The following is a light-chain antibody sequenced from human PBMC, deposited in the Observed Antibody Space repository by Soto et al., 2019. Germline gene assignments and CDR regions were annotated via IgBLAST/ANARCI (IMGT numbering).Light chain of an antibody. CDR3: QQYNKWPPST. CDR1: QSVSSS. CDR2: GAS. J-gene: IGKJ2*02. V-gene: IGKV3-15*01. Sequence: EIVMTQSPATLSVSPGERATLSCRASQSVSSSLAWYQQKPGQAPRLLIYGASTRATGIPARFSGSGSGTEFTLTISSLQSEDFAVYYCQQYNKWPPSTFGQGTELEIK.